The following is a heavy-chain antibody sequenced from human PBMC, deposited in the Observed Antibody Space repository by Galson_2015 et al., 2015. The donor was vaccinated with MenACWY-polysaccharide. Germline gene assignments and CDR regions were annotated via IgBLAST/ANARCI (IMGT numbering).Heavy chain of an antibody. CDR2: MWPDESDI. CDR3: ARGPSSGYYFLGFDV. D-gene: IGHD3-22*01. CDR1: EYNFKAHW. V-gene: IGHV5-51*01. J-gene: IGHJ3*01. Sequence: QSGAEVKKPGDSLKISCKGSEYNFKAHWIAWLRQMPGKGLEWMAIMWPDESDIRYRPSLQGQFTISADASVNTAYLQWGSLSASDTAIYYCARGPSSGYYFLGFDVWGQGTRVIVSS.